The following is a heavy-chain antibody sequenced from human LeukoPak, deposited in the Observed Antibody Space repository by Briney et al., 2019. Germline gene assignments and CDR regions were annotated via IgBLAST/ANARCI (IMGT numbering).Heavy chain of an antibody. D-gene: IGHD3-10*01. CDR1: GFTFGSYW. Sequence: PGGSLRLSCAASGFTFGSYWMSWVRQAPGEGLEWVANIKEDGSEKYYVDSAKGRFTVSRDNAKNSLYLEMNSLRAEDTAVYYCARGGRNYVNWGQGTLVTVSS. V-gene: IGHV3-7*05. J-gene: IGHJ4*02. CDR3: ARGGRNYVN. CDR2: IKEDGSEK.